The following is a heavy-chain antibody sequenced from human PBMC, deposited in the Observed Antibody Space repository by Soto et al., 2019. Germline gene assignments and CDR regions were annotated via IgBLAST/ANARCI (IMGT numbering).Heavy chain of an antibody. Sequence: GGSLRLSCAASGFTFSSYSMNWVRQAPGKGLEWVSSISSSSSYIYYADSVKGRFTISRDNAKNSLYLQMNSLRAEDTAVYYCAREYYDILTGPYYYYGMDVWGQGTTVTVS. CDR3: AREYYDILTGPYYYYGMDV. V-gene: IGHV3-21*01. J-gene: IGHJ6*02. CDR1: GFTFSSYS. CDR2: ISSSSSYI. D-gene: IGHD3-9*01.